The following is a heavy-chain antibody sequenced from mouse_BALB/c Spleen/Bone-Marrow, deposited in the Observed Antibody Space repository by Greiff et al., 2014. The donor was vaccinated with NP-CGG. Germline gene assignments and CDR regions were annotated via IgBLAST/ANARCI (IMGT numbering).Heavy chain of an antibody. CDR2: INPDSSTI. Sequence: VQLQQSGGRLVQPGGSLKLSCAASGFDFSRYWMSWVRQAPGKGLEWIGEINPDSSTINYTPSLKDKFIISRDNAKNTLYLQMSKVRSEDTALYYCARLGYYGGFAYWGQGTLVTVSA. CDR1: GFDFSRYW. CDR3: ARLGYYGGFAY. D-gene: IGHD2-3*01. V-gene: IGHV4-1*02. J-gene: IGHJ3*01.